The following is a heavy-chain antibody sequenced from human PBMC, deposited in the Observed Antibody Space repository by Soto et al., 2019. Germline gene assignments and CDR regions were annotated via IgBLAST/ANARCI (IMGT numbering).Heavy chain of an antibody. CDR3: ARDRGRGYCTGGLCYPGLDH. CDR1: GFTFSHFA. D-gene: IGHD2-8*02. J-gene: IGHJ4*02. CDR2: ISFNAANG. Sequence: GGSLRLSCAASGFTFSHFAMHWVRQAPGKGLEWISVISFNAANGFFADSVKGRFSISRDNSANRLYLQMTNLRPEDTAIYYCARDRGRGYCTGGLCYPGLDHWGQGNPVTVSS. V-gene: IGHV3-30-3*01.